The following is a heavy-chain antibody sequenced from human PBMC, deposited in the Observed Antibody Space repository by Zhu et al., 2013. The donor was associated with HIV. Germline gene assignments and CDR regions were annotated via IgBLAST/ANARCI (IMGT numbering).Heavy chain of an antibody. V-gene: IGHV1-2*02. CDR2: ITPKTGVT. CDR1: GGTFTDHA. D-gene: IGHD6-6*01. CDR3: ARDSIAAPHCYDY. Sequence: HVQLVQSGAEVKKPGSSVRVSCRTSGGTFTDHAINWVRQAPGQGLEWMGWITPKTGVTNYPQKFQDRVIMTRDTSISTVYMELNSLRSDDTAMYYCARDSIAAPHCYDYWGQGTLVTVSS. J-gene: IGHJ4*02.